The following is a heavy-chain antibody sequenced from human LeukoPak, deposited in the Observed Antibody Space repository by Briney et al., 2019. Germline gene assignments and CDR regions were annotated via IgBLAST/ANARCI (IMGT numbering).Heavy chain of an antibody. D-gene: IGHD1-14*01. Sequence: GGSLRLSCAASGFTFSTYGMHWVRQAPGKGLEWVAVISYDGSYKYYADSVKGRFTISRDNSKNTLYLQMNTLRAGDTAVYYCARDEPAKGASFDYRGQGTLVTVSS. CDR1: GFTFSTYG. CDR3: ARDEPAKGASFDY. J-gene: IGHJ4*02. V-gene: IGHV3-30*03. CDR2: ISYDGSYK.